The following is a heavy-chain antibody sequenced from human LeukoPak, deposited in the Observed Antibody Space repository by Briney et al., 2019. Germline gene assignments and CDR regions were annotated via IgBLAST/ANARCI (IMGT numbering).Heavy chain of an antibody. Sequence: GESLKISCKGSGYSFTTYWIAWVRHTPGKGLEWMGIIYPGDSDTRYSPSFQGQVTISADKSMRVAYLQWTSLKASDTAMYYCALSVSGATFDYWGQGTLVTVSS. J-gene: IGHJ4*02. CDR2: IYPGDSDT. D-gene: IGHD6-19*01. V-gene: IGHV5-51*01. CDR1: GYSFTTYW. CDR3: ALSVSGATFDY.